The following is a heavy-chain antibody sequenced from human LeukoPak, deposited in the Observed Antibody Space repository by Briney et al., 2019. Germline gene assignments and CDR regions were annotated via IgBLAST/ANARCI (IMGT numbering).Heavy chain of an antibody. J-gene: IGHJ4*02. CDR3: AIVVVPAAEKTHLDY. Sequence: SVKVSCKASGGTFSSYAISWVRQAPGQGLEWMGGIIPIFGTANYAQKFQGRVTITADESTSTAYMELSSLRSEDTAVYYCAIVVVPAAEKTHLDYWGQGTLVTVSS. CDR1: GGTFSSYA. V-gene: IGHV1-69*13. CDR2: IIPIFGTA. D-gene: IGHD2-2*01.